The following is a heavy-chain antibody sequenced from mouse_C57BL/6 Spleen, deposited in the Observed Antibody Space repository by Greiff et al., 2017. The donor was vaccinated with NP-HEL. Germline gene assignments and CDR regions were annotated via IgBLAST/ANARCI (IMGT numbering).Heavy chain of an antibody. CDR1: GYTFTGYW. D-gene: IGHD1-1*01. V-gene: IGHV1-9*01. J-gene: IGHJ2*01. CDR2: ILPGSGGS. Sequence: QVQLQQSGAELMKPGASVKLSCKATGYTFTGYWIAWVKQRPGHGLEWIGEILPGSGGSNYNEKFKGKATFTADTSYNTAYMQLSSLTAEDSGIYYWARRYYGSSYGDYWGQGTTLTVSS. CDR3: ARRYYGSSYGDY.